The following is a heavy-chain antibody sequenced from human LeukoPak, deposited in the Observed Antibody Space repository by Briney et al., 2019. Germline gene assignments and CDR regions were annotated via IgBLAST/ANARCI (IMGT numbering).Heavy chain of an antibody. CDR1: GYTFTSYD. CDR3: ATGSVPAARTSYYYYYYMDV. Sequence: GASVKVSCKASGYTFTSYDINWVRQATGQGLEWMGWMNPNSGNTGYAQKFQGRVTITRNTSISTAYMELSSLRSEDTAVYYCATGSVPAARTSYYYYYYMDVWGKGTTVTVSS. CDR2: MNPNSGNT. D-gene: IGHD2-2*01. J-gene: IGHJ6*03. V-gene: IGHV1-8*03.